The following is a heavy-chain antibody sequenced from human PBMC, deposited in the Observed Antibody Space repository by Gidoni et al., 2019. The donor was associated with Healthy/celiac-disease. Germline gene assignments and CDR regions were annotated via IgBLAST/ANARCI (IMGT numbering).Heavy chain of an antibody. Sequence: EVQLLESGGGLVQPGGSLRLSCAASGFTFSSYAMSWVRPAPGKGLEWVSAISGSGGSTYYADSVKGRFTISRDNSKNTLYLQMNSLRAEDTAVYYCAKGLPVPPDNYCSGSSCYHGFDYWGQGTLVTVSS. V-gene: IGHV3-23*01. CDR1: GFTFSSYA. J-gene: IGHJ4*02. D-gene: IGHD2-15*01. CDR3: AKGLPVPPDNYCSGSSCYHGFDY. CDR2: ISGSGGST.